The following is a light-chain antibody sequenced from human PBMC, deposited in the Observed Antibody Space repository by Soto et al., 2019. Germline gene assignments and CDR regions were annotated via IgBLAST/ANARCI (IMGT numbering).Light chain of an antibody. CDR1: SSDVGGYIY. Sequence: QSALTQPASVSGSPGQSITISCTGTSSDVGGYIYVSWYQQYPGKAPKLMIYHVSNRPSGVSNRFSGSKSGNSASLTISGLQAEDEADYYCSSYTSNSPYVFGTGTKVTVL. J-gene: IGLJ1*01. CDR2: HVS. CDR3: SSYTSNSPYV. V-gene: IGLV2-14*01.